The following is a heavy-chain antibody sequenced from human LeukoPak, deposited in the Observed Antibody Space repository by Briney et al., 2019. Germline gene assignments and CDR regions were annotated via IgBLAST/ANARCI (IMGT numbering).Heavy chain of an antibody. CDR1: GYTFTGYY. J-gene: IGHJ4*02. CDR3: AILHIHSSGSDY. D-gene: IGHD6-19*01. Sequence: ASVKVSCKASGYTFTGYYMHWVRQAPGQGLEWMGWINPNSGGTNYQGRVTMTRDTSISTAYMELSRLRSDDTAVYYCAILHIHSSGSDYWGQGTLVTVSS. CDR2: INPNSGGT. V-gene: IGHV1-2*02.